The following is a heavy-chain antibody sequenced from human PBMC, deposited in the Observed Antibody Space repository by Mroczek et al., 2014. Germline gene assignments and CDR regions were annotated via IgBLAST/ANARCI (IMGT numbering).Heavy chain of an antibody. CDR1: GFTFSSYS. Sequence: EVQLVESGGGLVKPGGSLRLSCAASGFTFSSYSMNWVRQAPGKGLEWVSSISSSSSYIYYADSVKGRFTISRDNAKNSLYLQMNSLRAEDTAVYYCASRDIVVVPAAMPYEDDAFDIWGQGTMVTVSS. V-gene: IGHV3-21*01. CDR3: ASRDIVVVPAAMPYEDDAFDI. D-gene: IGHD2-2*01. J-gene: IGHJ3*02. CDR2: ISSSSSYI.